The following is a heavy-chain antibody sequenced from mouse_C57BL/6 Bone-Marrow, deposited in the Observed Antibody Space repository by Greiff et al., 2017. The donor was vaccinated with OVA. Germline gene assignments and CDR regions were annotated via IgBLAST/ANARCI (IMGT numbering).Heavy chain of an antibody. Sequence: EVQLQQSGPELVKPGASVKISCKASGYTFTDYYMNWVKQSHGKSLEWIGDINPNNGGTSYNQKFKGKATLTVDKSSSTAYMELRSLTSEDSAVYYCARGGDYYGSSSYAMDYWGQGTSVTVSS. CDR2: INPNNGGT. D-gene: IGHD1-1*01. CDR3: ARGGDYYGSSSYAMDY. J-gene: IGHJ4*01. CDR1: GYTFTDYY. V-gene: IGHV1-26*01.